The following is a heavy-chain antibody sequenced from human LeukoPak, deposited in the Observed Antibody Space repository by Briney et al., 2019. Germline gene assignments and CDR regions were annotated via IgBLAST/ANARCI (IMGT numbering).Heavy chain of an antibody. CDR1: GFTFSRYG. CDR2: IANDGKDK. D-gene: IGHD6-13*01. V-gene: IGHV3-30*03. J-gene: IGHJ4*02. Sequence: PGGSLRLSCAASGFTFSRYGLHWVRQAPGKGLEWVAVIANDGKDKKYADSVKGRFTISRDNSKSTLYLQMNSLRAEDTAVYYCAGSSSWYDDYWGQGTLVTVSS. CDR3: AGSSSWYDDY.